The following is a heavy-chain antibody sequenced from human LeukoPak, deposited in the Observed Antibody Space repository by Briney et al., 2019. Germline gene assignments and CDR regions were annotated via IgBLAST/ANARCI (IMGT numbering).Heavy chain of an antibody. CDR3: ARIGYCSSTSCYVSGAFDI. D-gene: IGHD2-2*01. Sequence: SETLSLTCTVSGGSISSGDFYRSWIRQPPGKGLEWIGYIYYSGSTYHNPSLKSRVTISVDTSKNQFSLKLTSVTAADTAVYYCARIGYCSSTSCYVSGAFDIWGQGTMVTVSS. CDR2: IYYSGST. J-gene: IGHJ3*02. V-gene: IGHV4-30-4*01. CDR1: GGSISSGDFY.